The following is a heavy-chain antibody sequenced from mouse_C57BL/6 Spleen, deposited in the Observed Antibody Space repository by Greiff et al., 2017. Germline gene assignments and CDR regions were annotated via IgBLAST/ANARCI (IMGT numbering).Heavy chain of an antibody. Sequence: QVQLQQSGAELVKPGASVKISCKASGYAFSSYWMNWVKQRPGKGLEWIGQIYPGDGDTNYNGKFKGKATLTADKSSSTAYMQLSSLTSADSAVYFCARSGYSNPWDLFDYWGQGTTLTVSS. D-gene: IGHD2-5*01. V-gene: IGHV1-80*01. CDR2: IYPGDGDT. CDR1: GYAFSSYW. CDR3: ARSGYSNPWDLFDY. J-gene: IGHJ2*01.